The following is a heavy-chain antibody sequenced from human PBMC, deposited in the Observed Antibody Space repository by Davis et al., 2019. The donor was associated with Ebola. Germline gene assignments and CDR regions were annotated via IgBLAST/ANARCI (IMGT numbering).Heavy chain of an antibody. V-gene: IGHV3-23*01. J-gene: IGHJ5*02. CDR1: GFTFSNYV. D-gene: IGHD3/OR15-3a*01. CDR3: ARVGFRTGAPNH. CDR2: VGGSGDTT. Sequence: GESLKISCVASGFTFSNYVMTWVRQAPGKGLEWVSSVGGSGDTTYYADSVKGRFTISRDNSKNTLYLQMSSLRTEDSAAYSCARVGFRTGAPNHWGQGTQVTVSS.